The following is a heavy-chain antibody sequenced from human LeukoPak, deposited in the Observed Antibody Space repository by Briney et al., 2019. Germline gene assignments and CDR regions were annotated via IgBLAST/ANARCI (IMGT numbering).Heavy chain of an antibody. V-gene: IGHV3-48*03. Sequence: AGRSLRLSCVASGFTFSRFELNWVRQAPGKGLEWVSHISTGTYIAYPDSVKGRFTISRDNAKNSLYLQMNSLRAEDTAVYYCARDDPYYYDSSGYCDYWGQGTLVTVSS. CDR1: GFTFSRFE. CDR2: ISTGTYI. J-gene: IGHJ4*02. D-gene: IGHD3-22*01. CDR3: ARDDPYYYDSSGYCDY.